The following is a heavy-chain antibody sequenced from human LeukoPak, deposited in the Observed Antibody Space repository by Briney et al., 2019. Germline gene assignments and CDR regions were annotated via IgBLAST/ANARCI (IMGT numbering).Heavy chain of an antibody. J-gene: IGHJ6*02. D-gene: IGHD3-22*01. V-gene: IGHV3-23*01. CDR1: GFTFSSYA. CDR2: ISGSGGST. CDR3: AKWFAYYDSSGYYPYGMDV. Sequence: GGSLRLSCAASGFTFSSYAMSWVRQAPGEGLEWVSAISGSGGSTYYADSVKGRFTISRDNSKNTLYLQMNSLRAEDTAVYYCAKWFAYYDSSGYYPYGMDVWGQGTTVAVSS.